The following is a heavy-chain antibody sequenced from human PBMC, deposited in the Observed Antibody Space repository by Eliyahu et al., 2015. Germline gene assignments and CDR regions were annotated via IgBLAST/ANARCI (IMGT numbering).Heavy chain of an antibody. Sequence: QVQLQESGPGLVKPSETLSLTCTVXGGXISSYYWSWIRQPPGKGLEWIGYIYYRGGTNYNPSLKSRVTISVDTSKNQFSLKLSSVTAADTAVYYCARHHCSGGSCYGGRALDYWGQGTLVTVSS. V-gene: IGHV4-59*08. CDR3: ARHHCSGGSCYGGRALDY. J-gene: IGHJ4*02. CDR2: IYYRGGT. D-gene: IGHD2-15*01. CDR1: GGXISSYY.